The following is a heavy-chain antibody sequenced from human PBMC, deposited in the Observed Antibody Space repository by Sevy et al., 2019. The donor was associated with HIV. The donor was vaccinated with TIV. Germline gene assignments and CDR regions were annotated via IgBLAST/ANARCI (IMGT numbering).Heavy chain of an antibody. J-gene: IGHJ4*02. D-gene: IGHD1-26*01. V-gene: IGHV4-59*08. CDR3: AGENAWGRGYS. CDR2: IYYNGHI. CDR1: GGPITSLY. Sequence: SETLSLTCTVSGGPITSLYWNCIRQPPGKGLEWIANIYYNGHINYNPSLKSRVTLSLDTSKNQFSLRLSSVTAADTAMYYCAGENAWGRGYSWGQGTLVTVSS.